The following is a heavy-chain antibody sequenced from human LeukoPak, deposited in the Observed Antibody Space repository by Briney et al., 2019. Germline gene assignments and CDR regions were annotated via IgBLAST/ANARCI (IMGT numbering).Heavy chain of an antibody. Sequence: GGSLRLSCAASGFTFSNYGMHWVRQAPGKGLEWVALISDDGSNKFYTDSVKGRFTISRDNSKNTMYVQMDSLRAEDTAVYYCAKDIDFDSSGSVNAFDVWGQGTMVTVSS. CDR1: GFTFSNYG. CDR3: AKDIDFDSSGSVNAFDV. D-gene: IGHD3-22*01. CDR2: ISDDGSNK. J-gene: IGHJ3*01. V-gene: IGHV3-30*18.